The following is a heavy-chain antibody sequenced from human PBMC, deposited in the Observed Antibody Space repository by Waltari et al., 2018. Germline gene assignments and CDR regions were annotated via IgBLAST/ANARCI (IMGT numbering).Heavy chain of an antibody. CDR1: GGSISSGSYY. J-gene: IGHJ4*02. CDR2: IYTSGST. CDR3: ATSVAGPPGDY. Sequence: QVQLQESGPGLVKPSQTLSLTCTASGGSISSGSYYWSWIRQPAGKGLEWIGRIYTSGSTNYNPSLKSRVTISVDTSKNQFSLKLSSVTAADTAVYYCATSVAGPPGDYWGQGTLVTVSS. D-gene: IGHD6-19*01. V-gene: IGHV4-61*02.